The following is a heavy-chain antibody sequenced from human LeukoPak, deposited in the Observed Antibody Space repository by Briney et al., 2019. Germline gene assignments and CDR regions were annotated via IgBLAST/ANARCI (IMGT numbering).Heavy chain of an antibody. CDR1: GGTFSSYA. V-gene: IGHV1-69*01. CDR2: IIPIFGTA. D-gene: IGHD3-10*01. Sequence: GASVTLSCKASGGTFSSYAMSWVRQAPGQGLEWMGGIIPIFGTANYAQKFQGRVTITADESTSTAYMELSSLRSEDTAVYSCARGDSGNYFDYWGQGTVATVTS. CDR3: ARGDSGNYFDY. J-gene: IGHJ4*02.